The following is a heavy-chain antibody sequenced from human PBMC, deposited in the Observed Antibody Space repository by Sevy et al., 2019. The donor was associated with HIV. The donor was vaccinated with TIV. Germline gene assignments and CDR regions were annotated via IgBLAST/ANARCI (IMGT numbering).Heavy chain of an antibody. CDR2: ISYDGSNK. CDR1: GFTFSSYG. V-gene: IGHV3-30*18. Sequence: GGSLRLSCAASGFTFSSYGMHWVRQAPGKGLEWVAVISYDGSNKYYADSVKGRFTISRDNSKNTLYLQMNCLGAEDTAVYYCAKDSGRGYDFWSGYYYYYYGMDVWGQGTTVTVSS. J-gene: IGHJ6*02. D-gene: IGHD3-3*01. CDR3: AKDSGRGYDFWSGYYYYYYGMDV.